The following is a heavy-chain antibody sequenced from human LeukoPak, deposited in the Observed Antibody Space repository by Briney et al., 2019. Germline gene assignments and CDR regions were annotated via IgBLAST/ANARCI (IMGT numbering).Heavy chain of an antibody. J-gene: IGHJ5*02. Sequence: SQTLSLTCAISGDSVSSNSVTWNWFRQSPSRGLEWLDRTYYRSTWYNDYAVSVRGRITVNPDTSKNQFSLHLNSVTPEDTAVYYCARRLTQYDCFDPWGQGILVTVSS. CDR1: GDSVSSNSVT. D-gene: IGHD2-2*01. CDR3: ARRLTQYDCFDP. V-gene: IGHV6-1*01. CDR2: TYYRSTWYN.